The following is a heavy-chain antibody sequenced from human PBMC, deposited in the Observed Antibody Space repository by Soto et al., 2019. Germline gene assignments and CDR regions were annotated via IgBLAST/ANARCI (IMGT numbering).Heavy chain of an antibody. J-gene: IGHJ5*02. Sequence: PGESLKISCKGSGYSFTSYWISWVRQMPGKGLEWMGRIDPSDSYTNYSPAFQGHVTISADKSISTAYLQWSSLKASDTAMYYCARQPTVRGAQYNWFDAWGQGTLVTVSS. D-gene: IGHD3-10*01. CDR3: ARQPTVRGAQYNWFDA. CDR2: IDPSDSYT. CDR1: GYSFTSYW. V-gene: IGHV5-10-1*01.